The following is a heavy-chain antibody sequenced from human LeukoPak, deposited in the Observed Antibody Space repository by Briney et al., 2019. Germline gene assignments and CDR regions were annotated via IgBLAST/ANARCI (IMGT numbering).Heavy chain of an antibody. V-gene: IGHV3-23*01. CDR1: GFTFSRYA. D-gene: IGHD6-13*01. CDR3: AKGTIATAVRSWFDP. Sequence: GGSLRLSCAASGFTFSRYAMNWVRQAPGKGLECGSDISGSGDSTYYADSVKGRFTIARDNSKTMVYLQMNGLRADDTAVYYCAKGTIATAVRSWFDPWGQGTLVTVSS. J-gene: IGHJ5*02. CDR2: ISGSGDST.